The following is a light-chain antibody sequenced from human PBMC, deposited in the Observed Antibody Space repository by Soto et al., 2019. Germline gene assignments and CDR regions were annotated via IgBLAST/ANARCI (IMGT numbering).Light chain of an antibody. Sequence: MQMTQSPSTLSASVGDRVTIPCRASQSIITWLAWYQEEPGKAPKLLIHKASSLQIGVPSRLRGSGSGTVFPLTISSLHPDDFATYYCQQYNSYSPTLRQGTKV. J-gene: IGKJ1*01. CDR2: KAS. CDR3: QQYNSYSPT. V-gene: IGKV1-5*03. CDR1: QSIITW.